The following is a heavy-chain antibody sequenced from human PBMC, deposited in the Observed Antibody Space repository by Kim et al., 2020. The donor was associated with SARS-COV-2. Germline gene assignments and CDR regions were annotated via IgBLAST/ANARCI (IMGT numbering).Heavy chain of an antibody. V-gene: IGHV4-31*03. J-gene: IGHJ4*02. CDR1: GGSISSGGYY. D-gene: IGHD3-16*02. Sequence: SETLSLTCTVSGGSISSGGYYWSWIRQHPGKGLEWIGYIYYSGSTYYNPSLKSRVTISVDTSKNQFSLKLSSVTAADTAVYYFARATMITFGRVIDHFDYWGQGTLVTVSS. CDR3: ARATMITFGRVIDHFDY. CDR2: IYYSGST.